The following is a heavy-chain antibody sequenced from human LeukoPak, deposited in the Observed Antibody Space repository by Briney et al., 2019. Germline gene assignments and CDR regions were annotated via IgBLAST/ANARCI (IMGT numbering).Heavy chain of an antibody. CDR1: GFTFDDYT. V-gene: IGHV3-43*01. D-gene: IGHD4-17*01. CDR2: ISWDGGST. Sequence: GGSLRLSCAASGFTFDDYTMHWVRQAPGKGLEWVSLISWDGGSTYYADSVKGRFTVSRDNSKNSLYLQMNSLRTEDTALYYCAKAYGDYEYFQHWGQGTLVTVSS. J-gene: IGHJ1*01. CDR3: AKAYGDYEYFQH.